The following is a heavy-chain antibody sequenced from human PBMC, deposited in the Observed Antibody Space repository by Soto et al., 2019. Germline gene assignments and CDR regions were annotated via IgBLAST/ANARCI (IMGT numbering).Heavy chain of an antibody. CDR1: GGSISSGGYS. V-gene: IGHV4-30-2*01. CDR3: AGSTVTTLVPFDY. CDR2: IYHSGST. D-gene: IGHD4-4*01. Sequence: SETLSLTCAVSGGSISSGGYSWSWIRKPPGKGLEWIGYIYHSGSTYYNPSLKSRVTISVDRSKNQFSLKLSSVTAADTAVYYCAGSTVTTLVPFDYWGQGTLVTVSS. J-gene: IGHJ4*02.